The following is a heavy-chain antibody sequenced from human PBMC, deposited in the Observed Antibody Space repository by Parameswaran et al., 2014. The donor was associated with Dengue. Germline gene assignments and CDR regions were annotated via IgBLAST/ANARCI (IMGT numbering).Heavy chain of an antibody. CDR3: ARGGRNSYYYYYGMDV. Sequence: VRQMPGKGLEWMGIIYPGDSDTRYSPSFQGQVTISADKSISTAYLQWSSLKASDTAMYYCARGGRNSYYYYYGMDVWGQGTTVTVSS. J-gene: IGHJ6*02. D-gene: IGHD2/OR15-2a*01. V-gene: IGHV5-51*01. CDR2: IYPGDSDT.